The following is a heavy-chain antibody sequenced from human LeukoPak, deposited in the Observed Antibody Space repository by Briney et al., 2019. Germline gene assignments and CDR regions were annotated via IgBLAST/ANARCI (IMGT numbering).Heavy chain of an antibody. J-gene: IGHJ6*03. Sequence: GESLKISCKGSGYSFISYWIGWVRQMPGKGLEWMGIIYPGDSDTRYSPSFQGQVTISADKSISTAYLQWSSLKASDTAMYYCARRGSSGWYGTFYMDVWGKGTTVTVSS. D-gene: IGHD6-19*01. V-gene: IGHV5-51*01. CDR3: ARRGSSGWYGTFYMDV. CDR2: IYPGDSDT. CDR1: GYSFISYW.